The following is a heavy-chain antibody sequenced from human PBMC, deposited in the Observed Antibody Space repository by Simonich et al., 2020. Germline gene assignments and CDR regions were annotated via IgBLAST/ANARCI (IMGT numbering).Heavy chain of an antibody. Sequence: QVQLVESGGGVVQPGRSLRLSCADSGFTFSSYAMHWVRQAPGKGLEWVAVITYDGSNKYYAYSVNGRLTISRDNSKSTLYLQMNSLRSEDTAVYYCAREGLLLDAFDIWGQGTMVTVSS. D-gene: IGHD2-15*01. CDR2: ITYDGSNK. CDR3: AREGLLLDAFDI. V-gene: IGHV3-30*07. J-gene: IGHJ3*02. CDR1: GFTFSSYA.